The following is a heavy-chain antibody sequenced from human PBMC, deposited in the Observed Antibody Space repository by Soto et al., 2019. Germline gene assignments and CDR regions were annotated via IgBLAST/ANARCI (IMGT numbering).Heavy chain of an antibody. D-gene: IGHD6-13*01. J-gene: IGHJ3*02. CDR3: ARDRAAQQKPRAFDI. V-gene: IGHV4-31*03. CDR1: GGSISSGGYY. CDR2: IYYSGST. Sequence: SETLSLTCTVSGGSISSGGYYWSWIRQHPGKGLEWIGYIYYSGSTYYNPSLKSRVTISVDTSKNQFSLKLSSVTAADTAVYYCARDRAAQQKPRAFDIWGQGTMVTVSS.